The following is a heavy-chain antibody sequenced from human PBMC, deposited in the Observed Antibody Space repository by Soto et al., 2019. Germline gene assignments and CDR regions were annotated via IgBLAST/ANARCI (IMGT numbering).Heavy chain of an antibody. CDR2: ISAYNGNT. J-gene: IGHJ4*02. Sequence: ASVKVSCKASGYTFTSYGISWVRQAPGQGLEWMGWISAYNGNTNYAQKLQGRVTMTTDTSTSTAYMELRSLRSDDTAVYYCARDLDCGGGSCYEGLPGYWGQGTQVTVSS. CDR3: ARDLDCGGGSCYEGLPGY. CDR1: GYTFTSYG. V-gene: IGHV1-18*01. D-gene: IGHD2-15*01.